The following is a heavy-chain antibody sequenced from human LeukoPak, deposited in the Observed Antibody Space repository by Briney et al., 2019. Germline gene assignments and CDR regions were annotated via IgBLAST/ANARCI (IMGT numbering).Heavy chain of an antibody. J-gene: IGHJ5*02. CDR2: IYYSGST. Sequence: SETLSPTCTVSGGSISSGDYYWSWIRQPPGKGLEWIGYIYYSGSTYYNPSLKSRVTISVDTSKNQFSLKLSSVTAADTAVYYCARETLTTSRWFDPWGQGTLVTVSS. CDR1: GGSISSGDYY. D-gene: IGHD4-17*01. V-gene: IGHV4-30-4*01. CDR3: ARETLTTSRWFDP.